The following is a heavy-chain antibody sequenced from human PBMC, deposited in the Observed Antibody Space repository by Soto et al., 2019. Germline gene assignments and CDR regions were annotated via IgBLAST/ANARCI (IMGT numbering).Heavy chain of an antibody. J-gene: IGHJ5*02. CDR1: GYSISSGYY. Sequence: PSETLSLTCAVSGYSISSGYYWGCIRQPPGKGVEWIGSIYHSGSTYYNPSLKSRVTISVDTSKNQFSLKLSSVTAADTAVYYCARAPRVPAAIWSARSQNWFDPWGQGTLVTVSS. CDR2: IYHSGST. CDR3: ARAPRVPAAIWSARSQNWFDP. D-gene: IGHD2-2*02. V-gene: IGHV4-38-2*01.